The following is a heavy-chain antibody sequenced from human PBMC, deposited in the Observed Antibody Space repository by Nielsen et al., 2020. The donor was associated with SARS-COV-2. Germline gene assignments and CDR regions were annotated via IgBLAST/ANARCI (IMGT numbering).Heavy chain of an antibody. CDR1: GGSISSYY. CDR3: ARGAQGYGNDY. V-gene: IGHV4-38-2*02. D-gene: IGHD5-18*01. J-gene: IGHJ4*02. CDR2: IYHSGST. Sequence: SETLSLTCTVSGGSISSYYWGWIRQPPGKGLEWIGSIYHSGSTYYNPSLKSRVTISVDTSKNQFSLKLSSVTAADTAVYYCARGAQGYGNDYWGQGTLVTVSS.